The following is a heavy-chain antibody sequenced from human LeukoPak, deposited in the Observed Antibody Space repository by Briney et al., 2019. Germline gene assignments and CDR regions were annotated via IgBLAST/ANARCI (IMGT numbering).Heavy chain of an antibody. CDR1: GGTFSSYA. J-gene: IGHJ4*02. V-gene: IGHV1-69*13. D-gene: IGHD4-11*01. Sequence: SVKVSCKASGGTFSSYAISWVRQAPGQGLEWMGGIIPIFGTANYAQKFQGRVTITADESTSTAYMELSSLRSEDTAVYYCASTLTTVTTYYGYWGQGTLVTVSS. CDR3: ASTLTTVTTYYGY. CDR2: IIPIFGTA.